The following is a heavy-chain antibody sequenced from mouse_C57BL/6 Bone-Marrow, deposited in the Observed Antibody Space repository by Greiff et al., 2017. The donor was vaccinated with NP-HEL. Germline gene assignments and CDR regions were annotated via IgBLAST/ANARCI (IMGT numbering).Heavy chain of an antibody. CDR1: GFTFTDYY. V-gene: IGHV7-3*01. CDR2: IRNKANGYTT. Sequence: EVKLVESGGGLVQPGGSLSLSCAASGFTFTDYYMSWVRQPPGKALEWLGFIRNKANGYTTEYSASVKGRFTISRDNSQSILYLQMNALRAEDSATYYCARSPPLFDYWGQGTTLTVSS. CDR3: ARSPPLFDY. J-gene: IGHJ2*01.